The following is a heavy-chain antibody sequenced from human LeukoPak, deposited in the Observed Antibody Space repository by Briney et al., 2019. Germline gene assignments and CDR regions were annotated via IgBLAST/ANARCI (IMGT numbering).Heavy chain of an antibody. Sequence: SETLSLTCTVSGGSISSYYRSWIRQPPGKGLEWIGYIYYSGSTNYNPSLKSRVTISVDTSKNQFSLKLSSVTAADTAVYYCAASSGGYLYYFDYWGQGTLATVSS. CDR3: AASSGGYLYYFDY. D-gene: IGHD1-26*01. CDR2: IYYSGST. J-gene: IGHJ4*02. CDR1: GGSISSYY. V-gene: IGHV4-59*01.